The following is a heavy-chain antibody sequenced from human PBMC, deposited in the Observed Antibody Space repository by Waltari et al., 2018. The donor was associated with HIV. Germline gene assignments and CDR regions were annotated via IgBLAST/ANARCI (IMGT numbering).Heavy chain of an antibody. D-gene: IGHD1-26*01. Sequence: QLQLVQSGAEVKKPGASVKVSCKASGYTFINHDINWMRQASGQGLEWMGWMNANSGNTGPAQKFQGRLTMTRHTSISTAYMELGSLRSDDTAVYYCARGSGAGGRDWFDPWGQGTLVTVSS. J-gene: IGHJ5*02. CDR1: GYTFINHD. CDR2: MNANSGNT. CDR3: ARGSGAGGRDWFDP. V-gene: IGHV1-8*02.